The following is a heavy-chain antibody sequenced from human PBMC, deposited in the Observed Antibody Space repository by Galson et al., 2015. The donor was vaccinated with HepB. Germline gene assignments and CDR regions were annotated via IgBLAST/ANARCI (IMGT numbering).Heavy chain of an antibody. V-gene: IGHV3-48*02. J-gene: IGHJ2*01. CDR3: ARDYDCGGDCYLDNWYFDL. CDR2: ISSSSSTI. Sequence: SLRLSCAASGFTFSSYSMNWVRQAPGKGLEWVSYISSSSSTIYYADSVKGRFTISRDNAKNSLYLQMNSLRDEDTAVYYCARDYDCGGDCYLDNWYFDLWGRGTLVTVSS. CDR1: GFTFSSYS. D-gene: IGHD2-21*02.